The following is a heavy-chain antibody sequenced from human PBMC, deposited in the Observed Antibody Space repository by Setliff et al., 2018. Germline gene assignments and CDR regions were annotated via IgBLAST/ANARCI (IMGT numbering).Heavy chain of an antibody. CDR3: ARGDSSGYYYILFDF. Sequence: SETLSLTCAVYGASFSDTYWSWIRQPPGKGLEWIGDINYLGNTNYNPSLKTRVTISVDTSKNQFSLKLSSVTAADTAAYYCARGDSSGYYYILFDFWGQGTLVTVSS. V-gene: IGHV4-34*01. D-gene: IGHD3-22*01. J-gene: IGHJ4*02. CDR2: INYLGNT. CDR1: GASFSDTY.